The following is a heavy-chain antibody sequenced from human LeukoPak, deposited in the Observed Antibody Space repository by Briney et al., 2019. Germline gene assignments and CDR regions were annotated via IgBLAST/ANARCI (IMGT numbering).Heavy chain of an antibody. CDR3: ARANSYDSSGHYYEFGY. Sequence: PSETLSLTCTVSGGSLSSYYWSWVRQPAGKGLEWIGRIYTSGITNYNPSLKSRVTISVDTSKNQFSLKLTSVTAADTAVYYCARANSYDSSGHYYEFGYWGQGTLVTVSS. V-gene: IGHV4-4*07. D-gene: IGHD3-22*01. J-gene: IGHJ4*02. CDR2: IYTSGIT. CDR1: GGSLSSYY.